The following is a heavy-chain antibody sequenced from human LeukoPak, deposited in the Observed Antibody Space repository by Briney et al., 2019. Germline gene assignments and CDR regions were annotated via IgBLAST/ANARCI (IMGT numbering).Heavy chain of an antibody. CDR2: ISGSGGST. D-gene: IGHD2-2*01. V-gene: IGHV3-23*01. J-gene: IGHJ4*02. CDR1: GFTFSSYA. CDR3: AKDVVVVPAATSFDY. Sequence: GGSLRLSCAASGFTFSSYAMSWVRQAPGKGLEWVSAISGSGGSTYYADPVKGRFTISRDNSKNTLYLQMNSLRAEDTAVYYCAKDVVVVPAATSFDYWGQGTLVTVSS.